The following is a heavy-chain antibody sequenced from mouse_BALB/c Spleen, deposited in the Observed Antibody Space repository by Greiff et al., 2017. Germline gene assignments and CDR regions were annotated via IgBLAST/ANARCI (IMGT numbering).Heavy chain of an antibody. Sequence: QVQLQQPGAELVRPGASVKLSCKASGYSFTSYWMNWVKQRPGQGLEWIGMIHPSDSETRLNQKFKDKATLTVDKSSSTAHMELRSLASEDSAVYYCARRDYRYDVFAYWGQGTLVTVSA. J-gene: IGHJ3*01. D-gene: IGHD2-14*01. V-gene: IGHV1-61*01. CDR3: ARRDYRYDVFAY. CDR2: IHPSDSET. CDR1: GYSFTSYW.